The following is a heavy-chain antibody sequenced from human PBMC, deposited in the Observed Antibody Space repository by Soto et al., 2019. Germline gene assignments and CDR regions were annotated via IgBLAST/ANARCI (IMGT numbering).Heavy chain of an antibody. D-gene: IGHD2-2*01. V-gene: IGHV1-69*01. CDR2: IIPISGTA. CDR1: GGTFSSYA. Sequence: QVQLVQSGAEVKKPGSSVKVSCKASGGTFSSYAISWVRQAPGQGLEWMGGIIPISGTANYAQKFQGRVTITADESTSTAYMELSSLRSEDTAVYYCARYCSSTSCYPYYYYYGMDVWGQGTTVTVSS. J-gene: IGHJ6*02. CDR3: ARYCSSTSCYPYYYYYGMDV.